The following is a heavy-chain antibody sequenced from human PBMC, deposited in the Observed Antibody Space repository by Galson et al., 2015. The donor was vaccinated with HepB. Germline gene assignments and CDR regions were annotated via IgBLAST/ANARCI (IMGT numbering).Heavy chain of an antibody. J-gene: IGHJ4*02. CDR2: ISTRSTFI. V-gene: IGHV3-21*01. D-gene: IGHD2-21*02. CDR3: ARERFRDCDGDCYTPYYFDY. CDR1: GFTFSSYS. Sequence: SLRLSCAASGFTFSSYSMNWVRQAPGKGLEWVSSISTRSTFIYYADSVKGRFSSSRDNAKNSLYLQMNSLRAEDTAVYFCARERFRDCDGDCYTPYYFDYWGQGNLVTVSS.